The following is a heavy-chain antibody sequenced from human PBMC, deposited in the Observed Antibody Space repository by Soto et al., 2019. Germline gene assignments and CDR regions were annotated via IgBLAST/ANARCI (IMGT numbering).Heavy chain of an antibody. Sequence: GDSLKISCKGSGYRFTTYWIGWVRQKPGRGLEWMGIIQPGDSDTRYSPSFQGQVTISADKSISTAYLQWSSLKASDTAMYYCERRSIGVAGPFDYWVEGTPVTVSS. J-gene: IGHJ4*02. CDR3: ERRSIGVAGPFDY. V-gene: IGHV5-51*01. D-gene: IGHD6-19*01. CDR1: GYRFTTYW. CDR2: IQPGDSDT.